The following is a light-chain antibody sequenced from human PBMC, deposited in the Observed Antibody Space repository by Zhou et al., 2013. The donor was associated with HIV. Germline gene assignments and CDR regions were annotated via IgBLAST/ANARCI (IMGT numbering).Light chain of an antibody. V-gene: IGLV2-14*03. CDR1: SSDIGAYDY. CDR2: DVN. J-gene: IGLJ1*01. Sequence: QSALTQPASVSGSPGQSITISCVGSSSDIGAYDYVSWYQQHPGTAPKLTIFDVNRRPSGVSMRFSGSKSGNTASLTISGLQTDDEADYYCSSYTTSDTLVVFGTGPGSPS. CDR3: SSYTTSDTLVV.